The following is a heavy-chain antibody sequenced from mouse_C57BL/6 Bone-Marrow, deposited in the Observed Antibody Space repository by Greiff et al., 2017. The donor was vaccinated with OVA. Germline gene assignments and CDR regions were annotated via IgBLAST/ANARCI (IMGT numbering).Heavy chain of an antibody. CDR3: ARDDYGAWFAY. CDR2: IYPGDGDP. Sequence: QVQLQQSGAELVKPGASVKISCKASGYAFSSYWMNWMKQRPGKGLEWIGQIYPGDGDPNYNGKFKGKATMTADKSSSTAYMQLSSLTSEDSAVYFCARDDYGAWFAYWGQGTLVTVSA. V-gene: IGHV1-80*01. CDR1: GYAFSSYW. D-gene: IGHD2-4*01. J-gene: IGHJ3*01.